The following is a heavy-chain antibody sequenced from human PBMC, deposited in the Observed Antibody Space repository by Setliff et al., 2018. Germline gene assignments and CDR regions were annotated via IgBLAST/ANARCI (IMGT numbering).Heavy chain of an antibody. V-gene: IGHV3-74*01. J-gene: IGHJ4*02. D-gene: IGHD2-15*01. CDR1: GFTFSSYW. CDR3: ARTCSGSGCYAGLES. CDR2: INSDGSST. Sequence: LRLSCAASGFTFSSYWMHWVRQAPGKGLVWVSRINSDGSSTSYADSVKGRFTISRDNAKNTLYLQMNSLRAEDTAIYYCARTCSGSGCYAGLESWGQGTPVTVSS.